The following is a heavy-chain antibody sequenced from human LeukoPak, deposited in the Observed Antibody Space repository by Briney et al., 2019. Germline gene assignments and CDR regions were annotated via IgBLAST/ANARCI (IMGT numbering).Heavy chain of an antibody. D-gene: IGHD6-19*01. CDR2: ISDTGGST. CDR3: AKLPVSYSSGWSNFDY. V-gene: IGHV3-23*01. J-gene: IGHJ4*02. CDR1: GFTFSNYA. Sequence: GGSLRLSCAASGFTFSNYAMNWVRQAPGKGLEWVSGISDTGGSTYYADSVKGRFTISRDNSKNTLYLQMNSPRAEDTAIYYCAKLPVSYSSGWSNFDYWGQGTLVTVSS.